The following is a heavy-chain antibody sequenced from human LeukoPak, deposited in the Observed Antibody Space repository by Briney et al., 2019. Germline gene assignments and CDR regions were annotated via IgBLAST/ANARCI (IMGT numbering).Heavy chain of an antibody. D-gene: IGHD3-22*01. Sequence: GGSLRLSCAASGFTFSSYWMHWVRQAPGKGLVWASRINSDGSSTSYADSVKGRFTISRDNAKNTLYLQMNSLRAEDTAVYYCARLRYYYDSSGYSPSDYWGQGTLVTVSS. CDR2: INSDGSST. V-gene: IGHV3-74*01. J-gene: IGHJ4*02. CDR1: GFTFSSYW. CDR3: ARLRYYYDSSGYSPSDY.